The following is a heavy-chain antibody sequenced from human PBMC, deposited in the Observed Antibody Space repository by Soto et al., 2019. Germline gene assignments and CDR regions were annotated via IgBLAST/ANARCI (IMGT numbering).Heavy chain of an antibody. CDR1: GGSISIYF. Sequence: SGTLSLTCTVSGGSISIYFWTWIRQPPGKGLEWIGYIYYSGSTNYNPSLKSRVTISVDTSENQFSLKLSSVTAADTAVYYCARDSRSSLVASNHYYMDVWGKGTTVTVSS. V-gene: IGHV4-59*01. CDR3: ARDSRSSLVASNHYYMDV. D-gene: IGHD1-26*01. J-gene: IGHJ6*03. CDR2: IYYSGST.